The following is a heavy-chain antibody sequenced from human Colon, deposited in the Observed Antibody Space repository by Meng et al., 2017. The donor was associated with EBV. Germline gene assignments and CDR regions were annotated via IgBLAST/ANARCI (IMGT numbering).Heavy chain of an antibody. J-gene: IGHJ4*02. V-gene: IGHV4-30-2*01. D-gene: IGHD4-17*01. Sequence: QLQLQESGSGLVKPSETLSLTCAVSGGSISSGGYSWHWIRQPPGKGLQWIGYIYYSGRTNYNPSVKSRVSMSVDKSQNHFSLRLSSVTAADTAVYYCTTLYGDSISWGQGTLGTVSS. CDR1: GGSISSGGYS. CDR2: IYYSGRT. CDR3: TTLYGDSIS.